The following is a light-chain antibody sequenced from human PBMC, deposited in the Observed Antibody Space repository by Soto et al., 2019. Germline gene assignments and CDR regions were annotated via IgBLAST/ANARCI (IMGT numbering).Light chain of an antibody. CDR2: EVS. Sequence: SALTQPASVSGSPGQSITISCTGTSSDVGGYNYVSWYQQHPGKAPKLMIYEVSNRPSGVSNRFSGSKSGNTASLTISGLQAEDEADYYCSSYTTSSTLVVLGGGTKLTVL. CDR3: SSYTTSSTLVV. CDR1: SSDVGGYNY. J-gene: IGLJ2*01. V-gene: IGLV2-14*01.